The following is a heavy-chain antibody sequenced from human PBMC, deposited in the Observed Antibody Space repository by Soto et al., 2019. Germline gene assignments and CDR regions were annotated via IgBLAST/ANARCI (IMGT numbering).Heavy chain of an antibody. D-gene: IGHD3-10*01. J-gene: IGHJ3*02. CDR3: ARFYGSGSYYNLDAFDI. CDR2: IYYSGST. CDR1: GGSISSSSYY. V-gene: IGHV4-39*01. Sequence: QLQLQESGPGLVKPSETLSLTCTVSGGSISSSSYYWGWIRQPPGKGLEWIGSIYYSGSTYYNPSLKSRVTISVDTSNNQFSLKLSSVTAADTAVYYCARFYGSGSYYNLDAFDIWGQGTMVTVSS.